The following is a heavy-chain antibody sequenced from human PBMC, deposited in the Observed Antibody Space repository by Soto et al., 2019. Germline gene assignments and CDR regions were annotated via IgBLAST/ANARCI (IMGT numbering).Heavy chain of an antibody. J-gene: IGHJ2*01. CDR1: GGSISNSRYY. CDR2: FDYSANT. V-gene: IGHV4-39*01. CDR3: ATVRRGAWYFDL. D-gene: IGHD3-10*02. Sequence: QLQLQESGPGLVKPSETLSLTCYVSGGSISNSRYYWGWIRQPPGKGLEWIGTFDYSANTYSNPSLKSRVTLSVDTPKNQFSLNLTSVTAADTAVYYCATVRRGAWYFDLWGRGTLVTLSS.